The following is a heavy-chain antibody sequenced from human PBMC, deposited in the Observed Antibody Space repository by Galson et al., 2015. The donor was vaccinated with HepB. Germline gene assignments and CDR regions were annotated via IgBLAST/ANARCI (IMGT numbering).Heavy chain of an antibody. CDR1: GFTFSSYS. Sequence: SLRLSCAASGFTFSSYSMNWVRQAPGKGLEWVSSISSSSSYIYYADSVKGRFTISRDNAKNSLYLQMNSLRAEDTAVYYCARDRGMILPAAGSQDFDYWGQGTLVTVSS. V-gene: IGHV3-21*01. J-gene: IGHJ4*02. D-gene: IGHD6-13*01. CDR3: ARDRGMILPAAGSQDFDY. CDR2: ISSSSSYI.